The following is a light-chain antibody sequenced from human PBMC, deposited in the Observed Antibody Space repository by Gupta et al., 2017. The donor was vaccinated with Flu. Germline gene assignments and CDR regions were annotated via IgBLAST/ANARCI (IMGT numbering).Light chain of an antibody. Sequence: QVVLTQSPSASASLGASVKLTCTLSSGHNAYAIAWHQQLPENGPRPLMKVYRDGSHIKGDGIPDRVSSSSSAAALSITSSSLQSEDDYYYYSQTWSTGIVLFGGGTKLTVL. V-gene: IGLV4-69*01. J-gene: IGLJ2*01. CDR2: VYRDGSH. CDR1: SGHNAYA. CDR3: QTWSTGIVL.